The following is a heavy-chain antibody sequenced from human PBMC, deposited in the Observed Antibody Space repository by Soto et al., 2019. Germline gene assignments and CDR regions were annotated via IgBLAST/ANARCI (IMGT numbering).Heavy chain of an antibody. CDR1: GGSISSYY. Sequence: PSETLSLTCTVSGGSISSYYWSWIRQPPGKGPEWIGYIYYSGSTNYNPSLKSRVTISVDTSKNQFSLKLSSVTAADTAVYYCARGIASYDFWSGSPNWFDPWGQGTLVTVSS. CDR3: ARGIASYDFWSGSPNWFDP. CDR2: IYYSGST. J-gene: IGHJ5*02. V-gene: IGHV4-59*01. D-gene: IGHD3-3*01.